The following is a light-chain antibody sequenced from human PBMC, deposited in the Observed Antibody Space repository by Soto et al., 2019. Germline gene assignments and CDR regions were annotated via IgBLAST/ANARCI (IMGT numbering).Light chain of an antibody. Sequence: DIQLTQSPSTLSASVGDRVTITCRASPSIGVWLTWYQQKPGKAHKFMIYKTSTLESGVPSRFSGSGSGTEVTLIISSVQPDYFAPYHCQYYDNYSWTFGQGTKVEIK. CDR3: QYYDNYSWT. CDR1: PSIGVW. J-gene: IGKJ1*01. V-gene: IGKV1-5*03. CDR2: KTS.